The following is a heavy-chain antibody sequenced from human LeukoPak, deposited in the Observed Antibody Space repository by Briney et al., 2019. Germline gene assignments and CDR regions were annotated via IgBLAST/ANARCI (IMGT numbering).Heavy chain of an antibody. CDR3: ARVVLYYLYGMDV. CDR2: IRYDGDNP. CDR1: GFTFRNYG. V-gene: IGHV3-30*02. D-gene: IGHD3-10*01. J-gene: IGHJ6*02. Sequence: PGGSLRLSCAAFGFTFRNYGMHWVRQAPGKGLEWVAFIRYDGDNPYYADSVKGRFTISRDNAKNSLYLQMNSLRAEDTAVYYCARVVLYYLYGMDVWGQGTTVTVSS.